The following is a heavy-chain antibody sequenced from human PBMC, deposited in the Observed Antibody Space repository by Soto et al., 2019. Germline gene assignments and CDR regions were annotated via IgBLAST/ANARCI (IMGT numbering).Heavy chain of an antibody. Sequence: EVQLVESGGGLVQPGGSLRLSCAASGFTFSNYLMSWVRQAPGKGLEWVANIQQDGSAKYYVASVNGRFTISRDNAKNSLYLQMNSLRADDTAVYYCAREKRANGYFDYWGQGTLVTVSS. V-gene: IGHV3-7*01. J-gene: IGHJ4*02. D-gene: IGHD6-25*01. CDR2: IQQDGSAK. CDR1: GFTFSNYL. CDR3: AREKRANGYFDY.